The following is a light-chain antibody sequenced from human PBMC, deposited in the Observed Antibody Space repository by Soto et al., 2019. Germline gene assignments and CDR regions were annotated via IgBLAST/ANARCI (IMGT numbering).Light chain of an antibody. Sequence: QAVVTQPPSVSGAPGQRVTISCTGNSSNIGAGFDVQWYQQLPGTAPKLLIYGNINRPSGVPNRFSGSKSDTSASLAITGLQAEDEADYYCQSYDSSLSGYVFGIGTKLTVL. CDR1: SSNIGAGFD. V-gene: IGLV1-40*01. J-gene: IGLJ1*01. CDR3: QSYDSSLSGYV. CDR2: GNI.